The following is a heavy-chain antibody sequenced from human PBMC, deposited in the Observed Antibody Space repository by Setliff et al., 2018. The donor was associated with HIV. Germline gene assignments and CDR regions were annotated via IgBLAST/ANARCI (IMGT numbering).Heavy chain of an antibody. CDR2: ITSNTDYI. Sequence: GGSLRLSCAASGFTFSYYSMNWVRQAPGKGLEWVSSITSNTDYISYADSVKGRFTISRDNTKNSLYLQMNSLRAEDTAVYYCATLPAAIVSSTYYFDYWGQGTLVTVS. CDR1: GFTFSYYS. J-gene: IGHJ4*02. CDR3: ATLPAAIVSSTYYFDY. V-gene: IGHV3-21*01. D-gene: IGHD6-13*01.